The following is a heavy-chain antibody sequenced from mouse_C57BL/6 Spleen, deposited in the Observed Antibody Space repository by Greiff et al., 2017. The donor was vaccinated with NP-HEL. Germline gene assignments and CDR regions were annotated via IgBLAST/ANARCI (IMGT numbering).Heavy chain of an antibody. CDR2: IHPNSGST. D-gene: IGHD1-1*02. V-gene: IGHV1-64*01. CDR1: GYTFTSYW. Sequence: QVQLQQPGAELVKPGASVKLSCKASGYTFTSYWMHWVKQRPGQGLEWIGMIHPNSGSTNYNEKFKSKATLTVDKSSSTAYMQLSSLTSEDSAFYYGARGGGYYGYFDVWGTGTTVTVSS. CDR3: ARGGGYYGYFDV. J-gene: IGHJ1*03.